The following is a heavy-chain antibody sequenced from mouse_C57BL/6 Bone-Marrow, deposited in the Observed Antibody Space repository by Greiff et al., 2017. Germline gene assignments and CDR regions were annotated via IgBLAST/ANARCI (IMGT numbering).Heavy chain of an antibody. V-gene: IGHV2-5*01. CDR3: AKNSGLLRHAMDY. J-gene: IGHJ4*01. Sequence: QVQLQQPGPGLVQPSQSLSITCTVSGFSLTSYGVHWVRQSPGKGLEWLGVIWRGGSTDYNAAFMSRLSITTVHSKSHVFFKMNSLQADDTAIYYCAKNSGLLRHAMDYWGQGTSVTVSS. CDR2: IWRGGST. D-gene: IGHD1-2*01. CDR1: GFSLTSYG.